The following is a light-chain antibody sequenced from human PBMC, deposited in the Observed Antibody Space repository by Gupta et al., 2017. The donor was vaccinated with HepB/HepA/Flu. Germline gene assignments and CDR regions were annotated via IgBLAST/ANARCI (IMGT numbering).Light chain of an antibody. CDR2: AAS. CDR3: QQLNSYPPIT. V-gene: IGKV1-9*01. CDR1: QGISSY. J-gene: IGKJ3*01. Sequence: DIQLTQSPSFLSASVRDRVTITCRASQGISSYLAWYQQKPGKAPKLLIYAASTLQSGVPSRFSGSGSGTEFTLTISSLQPEDFATYYCQQLNSYPPITFGPGTKVEIK.